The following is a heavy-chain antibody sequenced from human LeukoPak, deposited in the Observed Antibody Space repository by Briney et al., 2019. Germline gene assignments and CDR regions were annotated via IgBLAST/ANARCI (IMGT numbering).Heavy chain of an antibody. D-gene: IGHD2/OR15-2a*01. Sequence: ETLSLTCTVSGGSISSGDYYWSWIRQPPGKGLEWVSAISGSGGSTYYADSVKGRFTISRDNSKNTLYLQMNSLRAEDTAVYYCAKFLDYWGQGTLVTVSS. CDR1: GGSISSGDYY. V-gene: IGHV3-23*01. CDR2: ISGSGGST. CDR3: AKFLDY. J-gene: IGHJ4*02.